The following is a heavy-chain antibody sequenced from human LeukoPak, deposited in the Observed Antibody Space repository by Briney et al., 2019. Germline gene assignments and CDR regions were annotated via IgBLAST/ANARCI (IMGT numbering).Heavy chain of an antibody. J-gene: IGHJ4*02. CDR3: ARLASGSYGPLTPFDY. CDR2: IYYSGST. D-gene: IGHD1-26*01. V-gene: IGHV4-59*08. Sequence: SETLSLTCTVSGGSISSYYWSWVRQPPGKGLEWIGDIYYSGSTNYNPSLKSRVTISVDTSKNQFSLRLSSVTAADTAVYYSARLASGSYGPLTPFDYWGQGTLVTVSS. CDR1: GGSISSYY.